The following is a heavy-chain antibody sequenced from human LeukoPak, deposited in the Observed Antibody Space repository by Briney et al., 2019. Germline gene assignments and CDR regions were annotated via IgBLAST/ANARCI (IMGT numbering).Heavy chain of an antibody. Sequence: GGSLRLSCAASGFTFRSYSMNWVRQAPGKGLEWVSSISTSRSYIYYADSVKGRFTISRDNAKNTLYLQMNSLRADDTAVYYCARSHSPRPGIPVAGYGGFFDSWGQGALVTVSS. CDR2: ISTSRSYI. D-gene: IGHD6-19*01. J-gene: IGHJ4*02. V-gene: IGHV3-21*01. CDR1: GFTFRSYS. CDR3: ARSHSPRPGIPVAGYGGFFDS.